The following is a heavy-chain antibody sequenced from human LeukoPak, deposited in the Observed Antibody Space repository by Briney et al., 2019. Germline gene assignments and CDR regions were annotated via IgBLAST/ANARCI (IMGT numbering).Heavy chain of an antibody. CDR3: AKDRLFGSGLNGPNYSYGMDV. J-gene: IGHJ6*02. Sequence: PGRSLRLSSAASDFSSRKYSMHWVRQAPGKGLEWVAVILYDGDNKHYAESVKGRLTISRDNSNNMLYLQMNSLRPEDTAVYYCAKDRLFGSGLNGPNYSYGMDVWGQGSSVTVSS. V-gene: IGHV3-30*18. CDR2: ILYDGDNK. CDR1: DFSSRKYS. D-gene: IGHD1-26*01.